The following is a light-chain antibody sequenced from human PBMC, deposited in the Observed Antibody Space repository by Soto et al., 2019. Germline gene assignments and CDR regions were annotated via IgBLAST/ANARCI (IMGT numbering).Light chain of an antibody. CDR3: QQLNSYPFT. CDR2: AAS. V-gene: IGKV1-9*01. CDR1: QGISSY. Sequence: DIQLTQSPSFLSASVGDRVTITCRASQGISSYLAWYQQKPGKAPKLLIYAASTLQSGVPSRFSGSGSGTEFPLTISSLQPEDFATYDCQQLNSYPFTFGGGTKVEIK. J-gene: IGKJ4*01.